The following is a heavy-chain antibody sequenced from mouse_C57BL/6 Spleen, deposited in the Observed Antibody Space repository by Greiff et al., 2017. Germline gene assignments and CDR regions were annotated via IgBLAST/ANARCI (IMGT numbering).Heavy chain of an antibody. CDR3: ARDNGNYVAFAY. Sequence: VQLQQSGAELVRPGASVKLSCKASGYTFTDYYINWVKQRPGQGLEWIARIYPGSGNTYYNEKFKGKATLTAEKSSSTAYMQLSSLTSEDSAVYFCARDNGNYVAFAYWGQGTLVTVSA. CDR2: IYPGSGNT. J-gene: IGHJ3*01. CDR1: GYTFTDYY. D-gene: IGHD2-1*01. V-gene: IGHV1-76*01.